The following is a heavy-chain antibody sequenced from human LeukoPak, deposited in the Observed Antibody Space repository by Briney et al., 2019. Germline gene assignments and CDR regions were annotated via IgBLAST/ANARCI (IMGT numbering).Heavy chain of an antibody. CDR2: IYYSGST. V-gene: IGHV4-59*01. Sequence: PSETLSLTCTVSGGSISSYYWSWIRQPPGEGLEWIGYIYYSGSTNYNPSLKSRVTISVDTSKNQFSLKLSSVTAADTAVYYCARARGGYSYGYYYYGIDVWGQGTTVTVSS. CDR1: GGSISSYY. CDR3: ARARGGYSYGYYYYGIDV. J-gene: IGHJ6*02. D-gene: IGHD5-18*01.